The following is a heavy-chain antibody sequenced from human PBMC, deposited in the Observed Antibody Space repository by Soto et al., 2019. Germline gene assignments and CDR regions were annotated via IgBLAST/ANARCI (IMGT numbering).Heavy chain of an antibody. CDR1: GGTFSSYA. Sequence: SVKVSCKASGGTFSSYAISWVRQAPGQGLEWMGGIIPIFGTANYAQKFQGRVTITADESTSTAYMELSSLRSEDTAVYYCARSDSSGDYLAGGYWGQGTLDTVSS. J-gene: IGHJ4*02. CDR3: ARSDSSGDYLAGGY. V-gene: IGHV1-69*13. CDR2: IIPIFGTA. D-gene: IGHD3-22*01.